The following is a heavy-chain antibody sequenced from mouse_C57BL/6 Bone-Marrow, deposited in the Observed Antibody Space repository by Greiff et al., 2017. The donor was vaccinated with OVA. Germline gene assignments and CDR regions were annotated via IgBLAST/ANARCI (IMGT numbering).Heavy chain of an antibody. D-gene: IGHD1-1*01. V-gene: IGHV1-72*01. Sequence: QAQLQQPGAELVKPGASVKLSCKASGYTFTSSWMHWVKQRPGRGLEWIGRIDPNSCGTKYNEKFKSKATLTVDKPSSTAYMQLSSLTSEDSAVYYCARSPYYGSSPYWYFDAWGTGTTVTVSS. CDR2: IDPNSCGT. CDR3: ARSPYYGSSPYWYFDA. CDR1: GYTFTSSW. J-gene: IGHJ1*03.